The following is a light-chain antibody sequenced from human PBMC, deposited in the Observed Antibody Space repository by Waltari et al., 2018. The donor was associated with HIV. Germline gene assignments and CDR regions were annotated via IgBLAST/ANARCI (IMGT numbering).Light chain of an antibody. CDR2: LDD. Sequence: QSVLTQPPSVSEAPRQRVTISCSGSESNIGHNGVNWYQHIAGKPPKLLIYLDDIPPAGVSDRCSGSTSGTSASLAIRGLQSDDEADYYCAVWDDSVNGPVFGGGTKLTVL. V-gene: IGLV1-36*01. J-gene: IGLJ2*01. CDR1: ESNIGHNG. CDR3: AVWDDSVNGPV.